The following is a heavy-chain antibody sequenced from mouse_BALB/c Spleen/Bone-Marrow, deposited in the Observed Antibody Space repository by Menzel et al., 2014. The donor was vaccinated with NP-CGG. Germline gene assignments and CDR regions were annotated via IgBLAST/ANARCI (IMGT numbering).Heavy chain of an antibody. V-gene: IGHV1S81*02. D-gene: IGHD1-2*01. CDR3: TRPYYGYVGYAY. CDR2: INPSNGGT. CDR1: GYTFTSYY. Sequence: VQLQQSGAELVKPGASVKLSRKASGYTFTSYYMYWVKQRPGQGLEWIGEINPSNGGTNFNEKFKSKATLTVDKSSSTAYMQLSSLTFEDSAIYYCTRPYYGYVGYAYWGQGTQVTVSA. J-gene: IGHJ3*01.